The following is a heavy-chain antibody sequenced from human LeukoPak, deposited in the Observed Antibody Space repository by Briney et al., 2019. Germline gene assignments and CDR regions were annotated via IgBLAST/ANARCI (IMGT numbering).Heavy chain of an antibody. CDR2: IWYDGSNK. V-gene: IGHV3-33*01. CDR3: ARDVSGMDV. Sequence: AGGSLRLSCAASGFTFSSYGMHWVRQAPCKGLEWVAVIWYDGSNKYYADSVKGRFTISRDNSKNTLYLQMNSLRAEDTAVYYCARDVSGMDVWGKGTTVTVSS. D-gene: IGHD5/OR15-5a*01. CDR1: GFTFSSYG. J-gene: IGHJ6*04.